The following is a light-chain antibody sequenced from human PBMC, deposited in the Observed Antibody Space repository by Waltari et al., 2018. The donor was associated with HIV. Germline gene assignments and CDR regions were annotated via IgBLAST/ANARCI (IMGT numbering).Light chain of an antibody. CDR2: DVT. V-gene: IGLV2-11*01. J-gene: IGLJ2*01. CDR1: SSDVGGYNF. CDR3: CSYAVKSTFP. Sequence: QSALTQPRSVSGPPGQSVTISCTGTSSDVGGYNFFSWYQQHPGKAPKLMIYDVTQRPSGVPDRFSGSKSGNTASLTISGLQAEDEADYYCCSYAVKSTFPFGGGTKLTVL.